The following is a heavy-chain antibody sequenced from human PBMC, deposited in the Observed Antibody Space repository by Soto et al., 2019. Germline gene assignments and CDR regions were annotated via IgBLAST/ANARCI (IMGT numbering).Heavy chain of an antibody. Sequence: EVQLLESGGGLVQPGGSLRLSCAGSGFTFSNYAMSWVRQAPGKGLAWVSAISGSGGSTYYADSVKGRFTISRDNSKNTLYLQMNSLRAEDTALYYCAKVPVGATGRFGYWGQGTLVTVSS. CDR1: GFTFSNYA. J-gene: IGHJ4*02. CDR2: ISGSGGST. CDR3: AKVPVGATGRFGY. D-gene: IGHD1-26*01. V-gene: IGHV3-23*01.